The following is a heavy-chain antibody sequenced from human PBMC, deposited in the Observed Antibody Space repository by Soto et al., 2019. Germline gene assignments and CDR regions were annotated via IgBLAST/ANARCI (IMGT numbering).Heavy chain of an antibody. Sequence: GGSLRLSCAASGFTFSSYSMNWVRQAPGKGLEWVSYISSSSSTIYYADSVKGRFTISRDNAKNSLYLQMNSLRAEDTAVYYCAVTVTKYYYYYMDVWGKGTTVTVSS. CDR2: ISSSSSTI. CDR3: AVTVTKYYYYYMDV. V-gene: IGHV3-48*01. CDR1: GFTFSSYS. D-gene: IGHD4-4*01. J-gene: IGHJ6*03.